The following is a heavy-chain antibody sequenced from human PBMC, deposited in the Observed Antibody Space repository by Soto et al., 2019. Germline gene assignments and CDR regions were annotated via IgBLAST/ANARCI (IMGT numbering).Heavy chain of an antibody. CDR1: GYTFTTYC. V-gene: IGHV1-18*01. D-gene: IGHD6-6*01. J-gene: IGHJ4*02. Sequence: GASVEVSCKHSGYTFTTYCITWVLEAPGQGLEWMGWISIYSGNTNYAQKLQGRVTMTTDTSTSTAYMELRSLRSDDTAVYFCARSRSIALENDYWGQGTQVTVSS. CDR2: ISIYSGNT. CDR3: ARSRSIALENDY.